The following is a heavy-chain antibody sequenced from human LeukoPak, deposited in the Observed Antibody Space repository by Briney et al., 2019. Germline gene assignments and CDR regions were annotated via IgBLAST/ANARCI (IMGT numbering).Heavy chain of an antibody. Sequence: GGSLRLSCAESGFTFSSHVMHWVRQAPGKGLEWVAVIWYDGGNKYYADSVKGRFTISRDNSKNTLYLQMNSLRAEDTAIYYCARVAPMYSTSLYYLDYWGQGTLVTVSS. CDR1: GFTFSSHV. CDR2: IWYDGGNK. V-gene: IGHV3-33*01. D-gene: IGHD2-2*01. J-gene: IGHJ4*02. CDR3: ARVAPMYSTSLYYLDY.